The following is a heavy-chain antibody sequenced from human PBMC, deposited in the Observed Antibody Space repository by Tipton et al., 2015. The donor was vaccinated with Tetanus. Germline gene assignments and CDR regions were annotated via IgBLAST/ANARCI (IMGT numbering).Heavy chain of an antibody. D-gene: IGHD2-15*01. Sequence: SLRLSCAASGFTFSNYALIWVRQAPGKGLEWVSSITSSGGAAYYADSVKGRFTISRDNSKNTLYLQMNSLRAEDTAVYYCAREADCSGGSCFSGDFDNWGQGTQDTVSS. V-gene: IGHV3-23*01. CDR2: ITSSGGAA. CDR1: GFTFSNYA. J-gene: IGHJ4*02. CDR3: AREADCSGGSCFSGDFDN.